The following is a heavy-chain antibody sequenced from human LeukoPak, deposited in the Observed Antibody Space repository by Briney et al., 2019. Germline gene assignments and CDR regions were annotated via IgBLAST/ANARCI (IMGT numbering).Heavy chain of an antibody. CDR3: ARDPLSSGWPFDY. J-gene: IGHJ4*02. CDR1: GYTFTGYY. D-gene: IGHD6-19*01. Sequence: GASVKVSCKASGYTFTGYYMHWVRQAPGQGLEWMGWINPNSGGTNYAQKFQGRVTMTRDTSISTAYMELSRLRSDDTAVYYCARDPLSSGWPFDYWGQGTLVTVSS. CDR2: INPNSGGT. V-gene: IGHV1-2*02.